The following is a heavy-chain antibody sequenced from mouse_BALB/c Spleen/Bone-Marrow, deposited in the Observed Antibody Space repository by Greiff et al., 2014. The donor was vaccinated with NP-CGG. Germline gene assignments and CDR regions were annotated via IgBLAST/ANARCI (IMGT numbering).Heavy chain of an antibody. V-gene: IGHV1-9*01. CDR1: GYTFSSYW. J-gene: IGHJ3*01. CDR2: ILPGGGST. D-gene: IGHD3-1*01. Sequence: VHLVESGAELMKPGASVKISCKATGYTFSSYWIEWVKQRPGHGLEWIGEILPGGGSTNYNEKFKGKATFTADTSSNTAYMQLSSLTSEDSAVYYCARELGLRLAYWGQGTLVTVSA. CDR3: ARELGLRLAY.